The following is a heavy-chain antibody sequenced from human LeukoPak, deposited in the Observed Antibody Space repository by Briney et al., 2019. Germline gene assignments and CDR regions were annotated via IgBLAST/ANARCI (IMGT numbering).Heavy chain of an antibody. CDR1: GFSFSSHV. CDR2: TSNDGSNT. J-gene: IGHJ6*02. Sequence: GGSLRLSCAAAGFSFSSHVMHWVRQAPSKGLEWVGVTSNDGSNTYYADSVEGRFTISRDNSKNTLYLQMNSLRPEDAAVYYCARCQGYSYGYNYYYGMDVWGQGTTVTVSS. CDR3: ARCQGYSYGYNYYYGMDV. D-gene: IGHD5-18*01. V-gene: IGHV3-30-3*01.